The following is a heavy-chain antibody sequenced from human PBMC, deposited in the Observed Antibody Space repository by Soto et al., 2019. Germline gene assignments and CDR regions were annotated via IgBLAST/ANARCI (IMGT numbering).Heavy chain of an antibody. Sequence: ASVKVSCTASGFTFTSSAVQWVRQARGQRLEWIGWIVVGSGNTNYAQKFQERVTITRDMSTSTAYMELSSLRSEDTAVYYCAAFGPPYYDILTGLYGMDVWGQGTTVTVSS. CDR1: GFTFTSSA. CDR2: IVVGSGNT. D-gene: IGHD3-9*01. J-gene: IGHJ6*02. CDR3: AAFGPPYYDILTGLYGMDV. V-gene: IGHV1-58*01.